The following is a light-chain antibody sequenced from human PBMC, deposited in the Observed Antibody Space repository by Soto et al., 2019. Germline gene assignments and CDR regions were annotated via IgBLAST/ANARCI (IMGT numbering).Light chain of an antibody. V-gene: IGKV1-5*01. J-gene: IGKJ4*01. CDR3: QQYNSYSL. CDR1: QSISSW. CDR2: DAS. Sequence: DIQMTQSPSTLSASVGDRVTITCRASQSISSWLAWYQQKPGKAPKLLIYDASSLESGVPSRFSGSGSGIEFTLTISSLQPDDFATYYCQQYNSYSLFGGGTKVEIK.